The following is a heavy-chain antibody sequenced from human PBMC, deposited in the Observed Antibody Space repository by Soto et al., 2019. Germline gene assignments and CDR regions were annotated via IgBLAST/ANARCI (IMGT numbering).Heavy chain of an antibody. V-gene: IGHV3-74*01. J-gene: IGHJ4*02. Sequence: GGSLRLSCAASGFSFSSFWMHWVRQVPGKGLVWVSRIDSDGSSTSYADSVKGRFTISRDNANNTLYLQMNNLSLEDTAIYYCARDGLYWGYWGQGTLVTVSS. CDR3: ARDGLYWGY. D-gene: IGHD7-27*01. CDR2: IDSDGSST. CDR1: GFSFSSFW.